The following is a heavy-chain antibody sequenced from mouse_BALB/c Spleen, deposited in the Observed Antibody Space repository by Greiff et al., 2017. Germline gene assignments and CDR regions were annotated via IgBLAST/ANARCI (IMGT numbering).Heavy chain of an antibody. J-gene: IGHJ1*01. Sequence: EVQLVESGGGLVKPGGSLKLSCAASGFTFSSYAMSWVRQSPEKRLEWVAEISSGGSYTYYPDTVTGRFTISRDNAKNTLYLEMSSLRSEDTAMYYCARREMWYQYFDVWGAGTTVTVSS. CDR2: ISSGGSYT. CDR1: GFTFSSYA. D-gene: IGHD1-1*02. CDR3: ARREMWYQYFDV. V-gene: IGHV5-9-4*01.